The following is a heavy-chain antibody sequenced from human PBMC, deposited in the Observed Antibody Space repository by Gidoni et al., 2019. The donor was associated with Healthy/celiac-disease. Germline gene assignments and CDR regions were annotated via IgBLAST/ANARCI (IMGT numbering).Heavy chain of an antibody. V-gene: IGHV1-69-2*01. D-gene: IGHD6-13*01. CDR3: ATELKYSSSEYYYYYGMDV. CDR2: VDPEDGET. Sequence: VQLVQSGAEVKKPGATVKISCKVSGYTFTDYYMHWVQQDPGKGLEWMGLVDPEDGETIYAEKFQGRVTITADTSTDTAYMELSSLRSEDTAGYYCATELKYSSSEYYYYYGMDVWGQGTTVTVSS. CDR1: GYTFTDYY. J-gene: IGHJ6*02.